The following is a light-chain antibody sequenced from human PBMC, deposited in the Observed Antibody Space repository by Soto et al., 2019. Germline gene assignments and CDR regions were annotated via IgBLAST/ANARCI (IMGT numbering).Light chain of an antibody. J-gene: IGKJ4*01. CDR1: QSISTW. CDR2: KAS. Sequence: DIQMTQSPSTLSASVGDRVTITCRASQSISTWLAWYQQKAGKAPKLLIYKASSLEGGVPSRFSGSGSGTEFNITISSLQPDDFATYYCQQYNTYPLTFCGGTTVDIK. V-gene: IGKV1-5*03. CDR3: QQYNTYPLT.